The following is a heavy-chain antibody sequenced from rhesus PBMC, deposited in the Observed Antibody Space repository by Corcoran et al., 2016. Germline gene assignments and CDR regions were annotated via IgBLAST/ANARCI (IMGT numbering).Heavy chain of an antibody. CDR3: ARVPRVVGCTGSGCYGDFDY. CDR1: GGSISSSY. J-gene: IGHJ4*01. V-gene: IGHV4-169*01. D-gene: IGHD2-21*01. Sequence: QLQLQESGPGLVKPSETLSVTCAVSGGSISSSYWRWIRQAPGKGPEWSGYIYGSGSSTNYNPSLKSRVPLSVDTSKHQLSLKLSSVTTADTAVYYCARVPRVVGCTGSGCYGDFDYWGQGVLVTVSS. CDR2: IYGSGSST.